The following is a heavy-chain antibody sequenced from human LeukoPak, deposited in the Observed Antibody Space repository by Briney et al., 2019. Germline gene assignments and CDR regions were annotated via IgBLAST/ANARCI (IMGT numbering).Heavy chain of an antibody. CDR1: GFTFSNYG. V-gene: IGHV3-53*01. CDR3: ARDTVTTFRFRDYQHYGMDV. D-gene: IGHD4-17*01. Sequence: GGSLRLSCAASGFTFSNYGMHWVRQAPGKGLEWVSVIYSGGSTYYADSVKGRFTISRDNSKNTLYLQMNSLRAEDTAVYHCARDTVTTFRFRDYQHYGMDVWGQGTTVTVSS. J-gene: IGHJ6*02. CDR2: IYSGGST.